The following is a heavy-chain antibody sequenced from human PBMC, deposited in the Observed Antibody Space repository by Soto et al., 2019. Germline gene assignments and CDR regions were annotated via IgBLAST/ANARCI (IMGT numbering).Heavy chain of an antibody. D-gene: IGHD6-19*01. CDR2: INAGNGNT. V-gene: IGHV1-3*05. CDR1: GYTFTGYA. J-gene: IGHJ4*02. Sequence: QVQLVQSGAEEKKPGASVKVSRKASGYTFTGYAMHWVRQAPGQRLEWMGWINAGNGNTKYSQKFQGRVTITRDTSASTAYMELSSLRSEDTAVYYCARAVAVPADFDYWGPGTLVTVSS. CDR3: ARAVAVPADFDY.